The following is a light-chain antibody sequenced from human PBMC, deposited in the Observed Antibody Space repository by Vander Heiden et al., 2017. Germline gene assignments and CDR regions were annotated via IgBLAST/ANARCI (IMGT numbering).Light chain of an antibody. V-gene: IGKV1-16*01. Sequence: DIQMTQSPSSLSASVGDRVTITCRESQIISTYVAWFQQKPGKAPESLIYSASTLQNGVPSRFSGSGFGTDFTLTISDLQPEDFATYYCQQYFTYPLSFGGGSKVEIK. J-gene: IGKJ4*01. CDR1: QIISTY. CDR2: SAS. CDR3: QQYFTYPLS.